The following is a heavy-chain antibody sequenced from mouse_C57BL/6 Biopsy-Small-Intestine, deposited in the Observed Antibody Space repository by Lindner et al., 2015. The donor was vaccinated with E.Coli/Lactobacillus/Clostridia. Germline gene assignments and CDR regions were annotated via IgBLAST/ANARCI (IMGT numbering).Heavy chain of an antibody. CDR1: GYAFSSYW. V-gene: IGHV1-80*01. Sequence: VQLQESGAELVKPGASVKISCIASGYAFSSYWMNWVRQRPGKGLEWIGLIYPGDGDTNYNGKFMGRATLTADKSPSTASMQLSSLTSEDSAVYFCARSYFYGSSWYFDVWGTGTTVTVSS. D-gene: IGHD1-1*01. J-gene: IGHJ1*03. CDR3: ARSYFYGSSWYFDV. CDR2: IYPGDGDT.